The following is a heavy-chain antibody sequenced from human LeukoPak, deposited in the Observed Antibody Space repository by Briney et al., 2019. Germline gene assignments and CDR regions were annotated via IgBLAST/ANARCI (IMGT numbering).Heavy chain of an antibody. CDR2: IYYSGST. V-gene: IGHV4-59*01. CDR3: ARDLLEALDY. J-gene: IGHJ4*02. CDR1: GGSISSYY. Sequence: SETLSLTCTVSGGSISSYYSSWIRQPPGKGLEWIGYIYYSGSTNYNPSLKSRVTISVDTSKNQFSLKLSSVTAADTAVYYCARDLLEALDYWGQGTLVTVSS. D-gene: IGHD1-1*01.